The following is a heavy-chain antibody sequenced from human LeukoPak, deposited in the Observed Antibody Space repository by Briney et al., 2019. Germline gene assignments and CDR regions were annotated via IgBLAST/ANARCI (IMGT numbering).Heavy chain of an antibody. CDR3: ATGRIYYDSSGYYYGPWAFDI. J-gene: IGHJ3*02. Sequence: SVKVSCKASGGTFSSYAISWVRQAPGQGLEWMGGIIPIFGTANYAQKFQGRVTITADESTSTAYMELSSLRSEDTAVYYCATGRIYYDSSGYYYGPWAFDIWGQGTMVTVSS. CDR2: IIPIFGTA. V-gene: IGHV1-69*13. D-gene: IGHD3-22*01. CDR1: GGTFSSYA.